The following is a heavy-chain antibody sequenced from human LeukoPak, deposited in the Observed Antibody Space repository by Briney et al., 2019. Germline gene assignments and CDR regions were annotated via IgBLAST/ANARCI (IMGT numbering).Heavy chain of an antibody. J-gene: IGHJ4*02. CDR1: GGSISSYY. CDR3: AKAPYGSGSSTFDY. Sequence: SETLFLTCTVSGGSISSYYWSWIRQPAGKGLEWIGRIYTSGSTNYNPSLKSRVTMSVDTSKNQFSLKLSSVTAADTAVYYCAKAPYGSGSSTFDYWGQGTLVTVSS. V-gene: IGHV4-4*07. D-gene: IGHD3-10*01. CDR2: IYTSGST.